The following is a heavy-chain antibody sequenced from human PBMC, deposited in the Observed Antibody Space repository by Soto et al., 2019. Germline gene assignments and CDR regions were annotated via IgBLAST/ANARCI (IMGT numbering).Heavy chain of an antibody. CDR2: MNPNSGNP. CDR3: AREKVGAVDY. D-gene: IGHD1-26*01. V-gene: IGHV1-8*01. CDR1: GYTFTSYD. Sequence: QVQLVQSGAEAKKPGASVKVSCKASGYTFTSYDINWVRQATGQGLEWMGCMNPNSGNPGYAQKFQGRVTMTRNTSISTAYMVLRSLRSEDTAVYYCAREKVGAVDYWGQGALVTVSS. J-gene: IGHJ4*02.